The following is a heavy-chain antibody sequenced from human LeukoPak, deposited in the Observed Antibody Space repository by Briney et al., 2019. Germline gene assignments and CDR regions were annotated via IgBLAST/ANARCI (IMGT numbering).Heavy chain of an antibody. D-gene: IGHD3-16*01. Sequence: QPGRSLRLSCAASGFTFSSYAMHWVRQAPGKGLEWVAVISYDGSNKYYADSVKGRFTISRDNSKNTLYLQMNSLRAEDTAVYYCARGGPRGAMAELRAFDYWGQGTLVTVSS. CDR1: GFTFSSYA. J-gene: IGHJ4*02. CDR3: ARGGPRGAMAELRAFDY. V-gene: IGHV3-30-3*01. CDR2: ISYDGSNK.